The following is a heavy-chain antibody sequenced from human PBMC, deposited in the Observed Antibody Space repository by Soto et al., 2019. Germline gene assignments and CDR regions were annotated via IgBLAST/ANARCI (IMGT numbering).Heavy chain of an antibody. CDR1: GFTFSSYS. Sequence: TGGSLRLSCAASGFTFSSYSMNWVRQAPGKGLEWVSSISSSSSYIYYADSVKGRFTISRDNAKNSLYLQMNSLRAEDTAVYYCARETWIQLPYYFDYWGQGTLVTISS. V-gene: IGHV3-21*01. D-gene: IGHD5-18*01. J-gene: IGHJ4*02. CDR3: ARETWIQLPYYFDY. CDR2: ISSSSSYI.